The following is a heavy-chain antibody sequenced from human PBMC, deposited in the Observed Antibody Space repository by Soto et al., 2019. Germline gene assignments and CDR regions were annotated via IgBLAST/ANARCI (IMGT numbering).Heavy chain of an antibody. CDR2: INPNSGGT. D-gene: IGHD6-6*01. CDR3: ARERGYSSSSIRFDP. J-gene: IGHJ5*02. V-gene: IGHV1-2*04. Sequence: ASVKVSCKASGYTFTGYYMHWVRQAPGQGLEWMGWINPNSGGTNYAQKFQGWVTMTRDTSISTAYMELSRLRSDDTAVYYCARERGYSSSSIRFDPWGQGTLVTVSS. CDR1: GYTFTGYY.